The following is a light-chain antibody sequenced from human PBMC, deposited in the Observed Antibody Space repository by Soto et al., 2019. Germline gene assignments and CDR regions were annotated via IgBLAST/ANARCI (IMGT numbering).Light chain of an antibody. CDR1: QSISIW. V-gene: IGKV1-5*01. J-gene: IGKJ4*01. CDR3: RQYGRSLGFA. Sequence: IPMTQSPSTLSASVGDRVTITCRARQSISIWLAWYQQKPGKAPRLLIYDASILESGVPSRFSGSGSGTEFTLTISSLEPEDFAVYYCRQYGRSLGFAFGGGTKVDIK. CDR2: DAS.